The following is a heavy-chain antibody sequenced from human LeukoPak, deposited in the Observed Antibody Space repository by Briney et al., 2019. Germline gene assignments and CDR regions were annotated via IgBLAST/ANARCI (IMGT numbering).Heavy chain of an antibody. D-gene: IGHD3-3*01. CDR3: ARVWRGIYSRDYFDY. CDR2: INSDGSST. Sequence: GGSLMLSCAASGFTFSSYWMHWVRQAPGKGLVWVSRINSDGSSTSYADSVKGRFTISRDNAKNTLYLQMNSLRAEDTAVYYCARVWRGIYSRDYFDYWGQGTLVTVSS. J-gene: IGHJ4*02. V-gene: IGHV3-74*01. CDR1: GFTFSSYW.